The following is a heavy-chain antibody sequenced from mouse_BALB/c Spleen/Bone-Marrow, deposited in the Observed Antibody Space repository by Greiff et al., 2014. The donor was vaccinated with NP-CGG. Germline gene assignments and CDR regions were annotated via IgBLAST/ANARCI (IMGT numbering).Heavy chain of an antibody. D-gene: IGHD3-3*01. CDR1: GFSLTNYG. Sequence: VKLQESGPGLVQSSQSLSITCTVSGFSLTNYGVHWVRQSPGKGLEWLGVIWRGGSTDYNAAFMSRLSITRDNSKSQVFFKMNSLQADDTAIYYCAKNRRGTRAMDYWGQGTSVTVSS. J-gene: IGHJ4*01. CDR2: IWRGGST. CDR3: AKNRRGTRAMDY. V-gene: IGHV2-5*01.